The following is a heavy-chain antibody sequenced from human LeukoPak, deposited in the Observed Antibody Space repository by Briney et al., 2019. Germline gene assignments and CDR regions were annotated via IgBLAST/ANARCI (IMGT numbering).Heavy chain of an antibody. CDR1: GGSISSSNYY. CDR3: ARHSSSSRPNFDY. CDR2: IYNSGST. Sequence: SETLSLTCTVSGGSISSSNYYWGWIRQPPGKGLEWIGSIYNSGSTYYNPSLKSRVTISVDTSKHQFSLKLSSVTAADTAVCYCARHSSSSRPNFDYWGQGTLVTVYS. V-gene: IGHV4-39*01. J-gene: IGHJ4*02. D-gene: IGHD6-13*01.